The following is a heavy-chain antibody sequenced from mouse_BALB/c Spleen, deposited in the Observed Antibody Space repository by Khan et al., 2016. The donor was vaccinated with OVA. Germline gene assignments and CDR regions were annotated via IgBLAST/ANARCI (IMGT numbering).Heavy chain of an antibody. D-gene: IGHD1-2*01. CDR2: ISSGGSYT. CDR3: ARPPFTTAWYFDV. J-gene: IGHJ1*01. CDR1: GFTFSSYA. V-gene: IGHV5-9-3*01. Sequence: EVELVESGGGLVKPGGSLKLSCAASGFTFSSYAMSWVRQTPEKRLEWVATISSGGSYTYFPDSVKGRFTISRDTAKNTLYLQMSSLRSEDTAMYYCARPPFTTAWYFDVWGAGTTVTVSS.